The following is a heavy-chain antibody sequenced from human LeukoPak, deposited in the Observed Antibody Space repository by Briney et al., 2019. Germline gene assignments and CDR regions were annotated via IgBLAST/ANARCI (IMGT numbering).Heavy chain of an antibody. Sequence: GGSLRLSCAASGFTFDDYAMHWVRQAPGKGLEWVSLISWDGGSTYYADSVKGRFTISRDNSKNTLYLQMNSLRAEDTAVYYCAKDISGDYGDYFDYWGQGTLVTVSS. CDR1: GFTFDDYA. J-gene: IGHJ4*02. V-gene: IGHV3-43D*03. D-gene: IGHD4-17*01. CDR3: AKDISGDYGDYFDY. CDR2: ISWDGGST.